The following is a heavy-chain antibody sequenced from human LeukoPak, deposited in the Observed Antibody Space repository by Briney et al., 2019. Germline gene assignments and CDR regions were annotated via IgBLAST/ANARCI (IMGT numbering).Heavy chain of an antibody. V-gene: IGHV3-23*01. CDR2: ISGGGAGT. Sequence: SGGSLRLSCAASGFTFSTYAMSWVRQAPGKGLEWVSGISGGGAGTYYADSVKGRFTISRDNAKNSLYLQMNSLRAEDTAIYYCTRVGYIDEGIDYWGQGALVTVSS. J-gene: IGHJ4*02. D-gene: IGHD5-24*01. CDR3: TRVGYIDEGIDY. CDR1: GFTFSTYA.